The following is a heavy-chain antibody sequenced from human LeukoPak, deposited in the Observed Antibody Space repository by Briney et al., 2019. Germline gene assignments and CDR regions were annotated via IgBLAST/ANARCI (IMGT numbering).Heavy chain of an antibody. Sequence: ASVKVSCKASGYTFTSYGISWVRQAPGQGLEWVGWISAYNGNTNYAQKLQGRVTMTTDTSTSTAYMELRSLRSDDTAVYYCASVVTGERNSYFDYWGQGTLVTVSS. V-gene: IGHV1-18*01. CDR3: ASVVTGERNSYFDY. D-gene: IGHD7-27*01. CDR1: GYTFTSYG. CDR2: ISAYNGNT. J-gene: IGHJ4*02.